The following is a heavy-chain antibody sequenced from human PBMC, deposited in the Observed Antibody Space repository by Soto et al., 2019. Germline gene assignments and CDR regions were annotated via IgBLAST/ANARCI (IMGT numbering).Heavy chain of an antibody. V-gene: IGHV1-46*01. CDR3: ARDSRYYGSGSDYCIDV. J-gene: IGHJ6*02. CDR2: INPSGGST. CDR1: GYTFTSYY. D-gene: IGHD3-10*01. Sequence: ASVKVSCKASGYTFTSYYMHWVRQAPGQGLEWMGIINPSGGSTSYAQKFQGRVTMTRDTSTSTVYMELSSLRSEDTAVYYCARDSRYYGSGSDYCIDVWGQGTTVTVSS.